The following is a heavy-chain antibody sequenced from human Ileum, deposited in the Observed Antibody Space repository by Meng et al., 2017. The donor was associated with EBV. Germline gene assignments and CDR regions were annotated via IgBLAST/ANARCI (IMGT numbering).Heavy chain of an antibody. J-gene: IGHJ4*02. D-gene: IGHD2-15*01. CDR2: IYYSGST. Sequence: VQLEESGPGLVNPSETLSLTCTVSGGSISSYYWSWIRQPPGKGLEWIGYIYYSGSTNYNPSLKSRVTISVDTSKNQFSLNLSSVTAADTVVYYCARGGWSLDYWGQGTLVTVSS. CDR3: ARGGWSLDY. V-gene: IGHV4-59*08. CDR1: GGSISSYY.